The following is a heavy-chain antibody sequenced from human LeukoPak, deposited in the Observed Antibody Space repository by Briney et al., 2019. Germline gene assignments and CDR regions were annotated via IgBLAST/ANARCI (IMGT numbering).Heavy chain of an antibody. CDR3: ARLGGEDIVVVRAASPYYFDY. CDR2: IYPGDSDT. V-gene: IGHV5-51*01. CDR1: GYRFTFYW. J-gene: IGHJ4*02. D-gene: IGHD2-2*01. Sequence: ESLKISCKGSGYRFTFYWIGWVRQMPGKGLEWMGIIYPGDSDTRYSPSFQGQVTISANKSISTAYLQCGSLKASDTAMYYCARLGGEDIVVVRAASPYYFDYWGQGTLVTVSS.